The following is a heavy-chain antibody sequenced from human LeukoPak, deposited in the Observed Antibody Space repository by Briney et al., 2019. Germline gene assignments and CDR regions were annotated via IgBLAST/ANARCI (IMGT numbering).Heavy chain of an antibody. Sequence: ASVKVSCKASGYTFIGYYMQWVRQAPGQGLEWMGWIRPSSGDINYSQKFQGRVTMTRDTSISTAYMELSRLTSDDTAVYYCARVRGYDYVWGSCPYWGQGTLVTVSS. CDR3: ARVRGYDYVWGSCPY. CDR1: GYTFIGYY. J-gene: IGHJ4*02. D-gene: IGHD3-16*01. V-gene: IGHV1-2*02. CDR2: IRPSSGDI.